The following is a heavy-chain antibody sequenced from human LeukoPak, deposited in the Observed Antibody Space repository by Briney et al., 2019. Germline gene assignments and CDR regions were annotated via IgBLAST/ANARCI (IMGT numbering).Heavy chain of an antibody. CDR1: GFTLSRYW. Sequence: GGSLRLSCVVPGFTLSRYWMSWVRQAPGKGLEWVANIKEDGSKKDYVDSVKGRFTISRDNAKNSLYLEMNSLRAEDTAVYYCARDEVGGSYAYWGQGTLVTVSS. V-gene: IGHV3-7*01. J-gene: IGHJ4*02. CDR3: ARDEVGGSYAY. D-gene: IGHD1-26*01. CDR2: IKEDGSKK.